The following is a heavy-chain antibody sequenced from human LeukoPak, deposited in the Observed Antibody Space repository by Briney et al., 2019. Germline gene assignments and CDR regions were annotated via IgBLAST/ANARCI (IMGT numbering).Heavy chain of an antibody. D-gene: IGHD3-10*01. CDR2: ISERGTP. CDR1: GFTFSNTW. CDR3: ARDLVIGSGSYGH. V-gene: IGHV3-74*01. Sequence: GGSLSLSCDASGFTFSNTWMHWVRQAPGKGLVWVSRISERGTPYYADFVKGRFTISRDNAKNTLYLEVNSLRDEDTAVYYCARDLVIGSGSYGHWGPGSVVIVSS. J-gene: IGHJ4*02.